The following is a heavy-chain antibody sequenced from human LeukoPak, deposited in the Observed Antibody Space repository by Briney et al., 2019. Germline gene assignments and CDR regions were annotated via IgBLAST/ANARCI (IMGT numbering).Heavy chain of an antibody. Sequence: GASVKVSCKASGYTFTDYYVHWVRQAPGQGLEWMGWIYPKSGGTNYAQKFQGRVTMTRDTSISTAYMGLSRLRSDDTAVYYCARGGGSRIAVADSEGAFDIWGQGTMVTVSS. CDR2: IYPKSGGT. CDR1: GYTFTDYY. D-gene: IGHD6-19*01. J-gene: IGHJ3*02. V-gene: IGHV1-2*02. CDR3: ARGGGSRIAVADSEGAFDI.